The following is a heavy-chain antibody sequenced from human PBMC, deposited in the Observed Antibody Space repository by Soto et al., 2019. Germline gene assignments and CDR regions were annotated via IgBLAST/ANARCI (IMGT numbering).Heavy chain of an antibody. CDR3: AKVQIKPGYYFDY. Sequence: WGSLSLSCTASGFTFIIYAMSWVRQAPGKGLEWVSAISGSGGSTYYADSVKGRFTISRDNSKNTLYLQMNSLRAEDTAVYYCAKVQIKPGYYFDYWGQGNLVTVSS. CDR2: ISGSGGST. V-gene: IGHV3-23*01. CDR1: GFTFIIYA. J-gene: IGHJ4*02.